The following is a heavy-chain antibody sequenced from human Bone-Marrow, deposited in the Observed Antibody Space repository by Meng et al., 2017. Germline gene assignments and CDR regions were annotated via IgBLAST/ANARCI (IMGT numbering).Heavy chain of an antibody. CDR1: GFTFSDYY. Sequence: GGSLRLSCAASGFTFSDYYMSRIRQAPGKGLEWVANINQDGSEKYYVDSVKGRFTVSRDNAKNSLYLQMNSLRADDTAVFYCARDGRGYGMNVWGQGTTVTVSS. V-gene: IGHV3-7*01. J-gene: IGHJ6*02. CDR3: ARDGRGYGMNV. CDR2: INQDGSEK. D-gene: IGHD3-10*01.